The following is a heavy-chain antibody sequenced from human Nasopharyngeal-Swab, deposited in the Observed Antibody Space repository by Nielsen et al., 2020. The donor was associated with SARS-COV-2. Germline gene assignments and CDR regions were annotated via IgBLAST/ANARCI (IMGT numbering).Heavy chain of an antibody. D-gene: IGHD6-19*01. CDR2: ISYDGSNK. CDR1: GFTFSSYG. V-gene: IGHV3-30*18. CDR3: AKFIAVAWYYYYGMDV. Sequence: GESLKISCAASGFTFSSYGMHWVRQAPGKGPEWVAVISYDGSNKYYADSVKGRFTISRDNSKNTLYLQMNSLRAEDTAVYYCAKFIAVAWYYYYGMDVWGQGTTVTVSS. J-gene: IGHJ6*02.